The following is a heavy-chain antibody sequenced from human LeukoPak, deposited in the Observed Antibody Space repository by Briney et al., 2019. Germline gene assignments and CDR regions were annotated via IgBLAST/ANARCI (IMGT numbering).Heavy chain of an antibody. J-gene: IGHJ4*02. Sequence: GGSLRLSCAASGFTFSSYSMNWVRQAPGKGLEWVSSISSSSSYIYCADSVKGRFTISRDNAKNSLYLQMNSLRAEDTAVYYCASSLKTYYYDSSGYPPDYWGQGTLATVSS. CDR2: ISSSSSYI. CDR1: GFTFSSYS. D-gene: IGHD3-22*01. CDR3: ASSLKTYYYDSSGYPPDY. V-gene: IGHV3-21*01.